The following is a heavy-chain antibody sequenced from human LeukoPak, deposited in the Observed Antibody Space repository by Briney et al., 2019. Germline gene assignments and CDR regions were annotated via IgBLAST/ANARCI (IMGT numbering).Heavy chain of an antibody. J-gene: IGHJ3*02. V-gene: IGHV5-51*01. CDR2: ISFGDSDS. Sequence: GESLKISCKGSGYSFTSYWIGWVRQMPGKGLEWMGIISFGDSDSRYSPSFQGQVTISVDKSINTTYLQWSSLKASDTAMYYCATARPHRGFDIWGQGTMVTVSS. CDR3: ATARPHRGFDI. CDR1: GYSFTSYW.